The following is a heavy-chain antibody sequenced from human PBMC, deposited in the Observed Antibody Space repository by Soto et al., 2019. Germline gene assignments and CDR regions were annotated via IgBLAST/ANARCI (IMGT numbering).Heavy chain of an antibody. CDR1: GLTFSRYA. Sequence: LSPSCAASGLTFSRYAMHWVRQAPGKGLEWVAVISYDGSNKYYADSVKGRFTISTYNSKNTLYLPMNSLRAEDTAVYYSARDWGGQQLFLAGCYYYYSYGIEDWGQGTTVAVSS. D-gene: IGHD6-6*01. J-gene: IGHJ6*02. CDR2: ISYDGSNK. CDR3: ARDWGGQQLFLAGCYYYYSYGIED. V-gene: IGHV3-30-3*01.